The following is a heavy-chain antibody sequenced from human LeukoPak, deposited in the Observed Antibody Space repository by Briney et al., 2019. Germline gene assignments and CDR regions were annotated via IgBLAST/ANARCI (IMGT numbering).Heavy chain of an antibody. Sequence: PSETLSLTCTVSGGSINSYYWNWIRQPAGKGLEWIGRIHTSGSTNYNPSLKSRVTMSVDTSKNQFSLKVRSVIAADTAVYYCASLDGTYAFDIWGQGTMVTVSS. CDR3: ASLDGTYAFDI. J-gene: IGHJ3*02. V-gene: IGHV4-4*07. CDR2: IHTSGST. D-gene: IGHD1-1*01. CDR1: GGSINSYY.